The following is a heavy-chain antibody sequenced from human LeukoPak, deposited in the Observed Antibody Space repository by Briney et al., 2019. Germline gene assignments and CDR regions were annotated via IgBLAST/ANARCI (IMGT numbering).Heavy chain of an antibody. V-gene: IGHV3-33*01. D-gene: IGHD3-22*01. CDR2: IWYDGSNK. J-gene: IGHJ4*02. Sequence: GGSLRLSCAASGFTFSSYGMHWVRQAPGKGLEWVAVIWYDGSNKYYADSVKGRFTISRDNSKNTLYLQMNSLRAEDTAVYYCARLYYHDSSGCQYYFDYWGQGTLVTVSS. CDR3: ARLYYHDSSGCQYYFDY. CDR1: GFTFSSYG.